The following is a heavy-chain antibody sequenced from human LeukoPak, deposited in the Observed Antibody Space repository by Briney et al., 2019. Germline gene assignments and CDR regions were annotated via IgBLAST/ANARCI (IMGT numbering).Heavy chain of an antibody. Sequence: PGGSLKLPCAASGFTFSGSAMHWVRQASGKGLEWVGRIRSKANNYATAYAASVTGRFTISRDDSKNTAYLQMNSLKTEDTAVYYCTFGSGSSHWGQGTLVTVSS. J-gene: IGHJ1*01. V-gene: IGHV3-73*01. CDR1: GFTFSGSA. CDR2: IRSKANNYAT. CDR3: TFGSGSSH. D-gene: IGHD3-10*01.